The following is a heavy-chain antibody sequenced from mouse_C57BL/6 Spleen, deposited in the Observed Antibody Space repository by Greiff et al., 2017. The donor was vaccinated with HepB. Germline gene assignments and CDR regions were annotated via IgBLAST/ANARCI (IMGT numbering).Heavy chain of an antibody. CDR3: ARATTVVLPMDY. CDR2: IYPGDGDT. Sequence: QVQLQQSGPELVKPGASVKISCKASGYAFSSSWMNWVKQRPGKGLEWIGRIYPGDGDTNYNGKFKGKATLTADKSSSTAYMQLSSLTSEDSAVYICARATTVVLPMDYWGQGTSVTVSS. D-gene: IGHD1-1*01. J-gene: IGHJ4*01. CDR1: GYAFSSSW. V-gene: IGHV1-82*01.